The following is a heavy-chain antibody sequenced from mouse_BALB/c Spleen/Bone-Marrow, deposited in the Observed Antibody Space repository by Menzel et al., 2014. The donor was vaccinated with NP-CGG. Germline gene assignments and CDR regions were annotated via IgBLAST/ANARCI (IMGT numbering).Heavy chain of an antibody. J-gene: IGHJ4*01. V-gene: IGHV5-6-2*01. CDR3: ARQDYGYDGGAMDY. D-gene: IGHD2-2*01. CDR1: GFTFSSYY. Sequence: VESGGGLVKLGGSLKLSCAASGFTFSSYYMSWVRQNPEKRLELVAAINRNGGSIYYPDTVQGRFTISRGNAKNTLYLQMSSLKSEDTALYYCARQDYGYDGGAMDYGGQGTSVTVSS. CDR2: INRNGGSI.